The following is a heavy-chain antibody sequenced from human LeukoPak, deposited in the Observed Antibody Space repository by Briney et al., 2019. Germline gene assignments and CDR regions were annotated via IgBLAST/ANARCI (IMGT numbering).Heavy chain of an antibody. CDR2: IYTSGST. D-gene: IGHD3-10*01. CDR3: ARAHRKFTMVRGALLTGFDY. V-gene: IGHV4-4*07. J-gene: IGHJ4*02. Sequence: SETLSLTCTVSGGSISSYYWSWIRQPAGKGLEWIGRIYTSGSTNYNPSLKSRVTMSVDTSKNQFSLKLSSVTAADTAVYYCARAHRKFTMVRGALLTGFDYWGQGTLVTVSS. CDR1: GGSISSYY.